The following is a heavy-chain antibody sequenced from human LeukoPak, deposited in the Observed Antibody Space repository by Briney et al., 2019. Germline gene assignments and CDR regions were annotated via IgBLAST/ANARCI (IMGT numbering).Heavy chain of an antibody. J-gene: IGHJ4*02. CDR1: GFSFISYG. CDR2: ISDDGRRK. CDR3: AKRPSDYGDYVSYFDY. D-gene: IGHD4-17*01. Sequence: GGSLRLSCAASGFSFISYGMRWVRQAPGKGLEWVGVISDDGRRKDYADSVKGRVTISRDNSKDTLYLQMNSLRAEDTAVYYCAKRPSDYGDYVSYFDYWGQGTLVTVSS. V-gene: IGHV3-30*18.